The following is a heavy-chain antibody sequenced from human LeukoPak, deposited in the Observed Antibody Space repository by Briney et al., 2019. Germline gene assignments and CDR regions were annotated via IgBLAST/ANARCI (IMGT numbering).Heavy chain of an antibody. V-gene: IGHV3-30-3*01. CDR3: ARDLVSGAPDYFDS. D-gene: IGHD1-26*01. J-gene: IGHJ4*02. CDR1: GFTFISYD. CDR2: MSSDGSIK. Sequence: GGSLRLSCAASGFTFISYDIHWVRQAPGKGLQWAAVMSSDGSIKIYTDSVKGRFTISRDNSKNTLYLEMNSLRGDDTAVYYCARDLVSGAPDYFDSWGQGTLVTVSS.